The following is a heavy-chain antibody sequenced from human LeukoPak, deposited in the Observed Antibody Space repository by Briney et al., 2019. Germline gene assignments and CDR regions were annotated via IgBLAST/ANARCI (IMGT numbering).Heavy chain of an antibody. J-gene: IGHJ3*02. V-gene: IGHV3-11*06. CDR2: ISTSGTYT. CDR1: GFTFSDYY. D-gene: IGHD3-22*01. CDR3: ARATRSYYYHAFDI. Sequence: GGSLRLSCAASGFTFSDYYMSWIRQAPGKGLEWLSYISTSGTYTNYADSVKGRFTIPRDNANNSLYLQMNSLRAEDTAVYYCARATRSYYYHAFDIWGQGTLVTVSS.